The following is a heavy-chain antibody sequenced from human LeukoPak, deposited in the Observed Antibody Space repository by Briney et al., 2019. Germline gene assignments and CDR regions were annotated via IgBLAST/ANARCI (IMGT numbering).Heavy chain of an antibody. V-gene: IGHV3-66*01. CDR2: IYSGGST. J-gene: IGHJ3*02. CDR1: GFTVSSNY. CDR3: ARAPFTYDSSGDSFDI. D-gene: IGHD3-22*01. Sequence: GGSLRLSCAASGFTVSSNYMSWVRQAPGKGLEWVSVIYSGGSTYYADSVKGRFTVSRDNFKNTLYPQMNSLRAEDTAVYYCARAPFTYDSSGDSFDIWGQGTMVTVSS.